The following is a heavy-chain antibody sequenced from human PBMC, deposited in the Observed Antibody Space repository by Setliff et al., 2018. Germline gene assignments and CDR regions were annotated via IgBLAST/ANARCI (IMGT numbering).Heavy chain of an antibody. D-gene: IGHD3-22*01. CDR1: GFSISSGYC. V-gene: IGHV4-38-2*01. CDR3: ARAHTWSLPNDNSGYPGWFDP. Sequence: SETLSLTCAVSGFSISSGYCWGWIRQPPGKGLEWIVNIHHSGKAYYNPSLKSRVTMSVDTSKNHVSLKLSSVTAAYTAVYYCARAHTWSLPNDNSGYPGWFDPWGQGTLVTVSS. J-gene: IGHJ5*02. CDR2: IHHSGKA.